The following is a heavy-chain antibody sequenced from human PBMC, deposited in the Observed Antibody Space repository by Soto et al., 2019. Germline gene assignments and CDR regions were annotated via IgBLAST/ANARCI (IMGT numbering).Heavy chain of an antibody. Sequence: ASVKVSCKASGGTFSSYAISWVRQAPGQGLEWMGGIIPIFGTANYAQKFQGRVTITADESTSTAYMELSSLRSEDTAVYYCARDIVGATRHYYYGMDVWGQGTTVTVSS. CDR2: IIPIFGTA. J-gene: IGHJ6*02. CDR3: ARDIVGATRHYYYGMDV. D-gene: IGHD1-26*01. CDR1: GGTFSSYA. V-gene: IGHV1-69*13.